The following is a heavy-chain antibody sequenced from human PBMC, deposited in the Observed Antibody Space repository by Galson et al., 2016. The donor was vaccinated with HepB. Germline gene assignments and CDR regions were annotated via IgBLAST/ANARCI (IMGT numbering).Heavy chain of an antibody. CDR3: ARLYKSTWWEYYGLNV. CDR2: IYYSGST. D-gene: IGHD6-13*01. Sequence: TLSLTCTVSGGSISSGGYYWSWIRQHPGKGLEWIGYIYYSGSTNYNPSLKSRVTISVDKSKNQFSLRLSSVTAADTAVYYCARLYKSTWWEYYGLNVWGQGTTVTVSS. CDR1: GGSISSGGYY. J-gene: IGHJ6*02. V-gene: IGHV4-31*09.